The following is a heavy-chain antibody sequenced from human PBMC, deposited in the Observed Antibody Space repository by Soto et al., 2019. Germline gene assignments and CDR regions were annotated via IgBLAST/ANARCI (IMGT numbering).Heavy chain of an antibody. V-gene: IGHV3-30-3*01. CDR2: ISYDGSNK. CDR1: GFTFSSYA. J-gene: IGHJ6*02. CDR3: ARDRLGNYYYYYGMDV. D-gene: IGHD1-26*01. Sequence: GGSLRLSCAASGFTFSSYAMHWVRQAPGKGLEWVAVISYDGSNKYYADSVKGRFTISRDNSKNTLYLQMNSMRAEDTAVYYCARDRLGNYYYYYGMDVWGQGTTVTVSS.